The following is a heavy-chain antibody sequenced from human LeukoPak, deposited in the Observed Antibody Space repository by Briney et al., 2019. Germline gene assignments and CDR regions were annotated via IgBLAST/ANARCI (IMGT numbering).Heavy chain of an antibody. J-gene: IGHJ4*02. V-gene: IGHV4-59*01. CDR2: MYYSGST. Sequence: SETLSLTCTVSGDSISSYYWNWIRQPPGKGLEWIGYMYYSGSTSYNPSLKSRVTISADTSKNQFSLKLTSVTAADTAVYYCARAGQHGPLIFDYWGQGILVTVSS. CDR1: GDSISSYY. D-gene: IGHD1-1*01. CDR3: ARAGQHGPLIFDY.